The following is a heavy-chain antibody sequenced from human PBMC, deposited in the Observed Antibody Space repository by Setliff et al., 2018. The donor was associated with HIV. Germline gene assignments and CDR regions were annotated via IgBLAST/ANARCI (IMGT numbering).Heavy chain of an antibody. V-gene: IGHV4-61*02. CDR2: IYTSGTT. Sequence: PSETLSLTCTVSGGSISSGGFYWYWIRQPAGKGLEWIGRIYTSGTTNYNPSLKSRVTISMDTSKNQFSLKVNSVTAADTAMYFCARESPDGLDYWGQGALVTVSS. D-gene: IGHD2-8*01. J-gene: IGHJ4*02. CDR3: ARESPDGLDY. CDR1: GGSISSGGFY.